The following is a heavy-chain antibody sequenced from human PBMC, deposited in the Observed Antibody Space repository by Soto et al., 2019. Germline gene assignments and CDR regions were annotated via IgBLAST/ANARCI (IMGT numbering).Heavy chain of an antibody. V-gene: IGHV3-72*01. CDR2: IRNKANSYTT. J-gene: IGHJ4*02. D-gene: IGHD4-17*01. Sequence: EVQLVESGGGLVQPGGSLRISCAASGFTFSDHYMDWVRQAPGKGLEWVARIRNKANSYTTEYAASVKGRFTVSGDDSENSLYLQMDSLKTEDTAVYFCVRAFLVTTRYYFDFWGQGTLVTVCS. CDR1: GFTFSDHY. CDR3: VRAFLVTTRYYFDF.